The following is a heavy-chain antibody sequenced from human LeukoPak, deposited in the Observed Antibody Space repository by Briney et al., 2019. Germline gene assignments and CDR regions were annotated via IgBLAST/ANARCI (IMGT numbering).Heavy chain of an antibody. J-gene: IGHJ4*02. Sequence: GGSLRLSXAASGFTFDDYGMSWVRQAPGKGLEWVSGINWNGDSTGYADSVKGRFTISRDNAKNSLYLQMNSLRAEDTALYYCARDLVTTLFDYWGQGTLVTVSS. CDR1: GFTFDDYG. CDR2: INWNGDST. CDR3: ARDLVTTLFDY. D-gene: IGHD4-17*01. V-gene: IGHV3-20*04.